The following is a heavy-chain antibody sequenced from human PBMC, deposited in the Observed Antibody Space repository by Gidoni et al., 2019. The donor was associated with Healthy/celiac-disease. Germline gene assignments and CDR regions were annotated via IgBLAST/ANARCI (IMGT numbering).Heavy chain of an antibody. D-gene: IGHD4-17*01. CDR3: ARAYGDLESYYYYGMDV. CDR2: IIPIFGTA. V-gene: IGHV1-69*06. J-gene: IGHJ6*02. CDR1: GGTFSSYA. Sequence: QVQLVQSGAEVKKPGSSVKVSCKASGGTFSSYAISWVRQAPGQGLEWMGGIIPIFGTANYAQKFQGRVTITADKSTSTAYMELSSLRSEDTAVYYCARAYGDLESYYYYGMDVWGQGTTVTVSS.